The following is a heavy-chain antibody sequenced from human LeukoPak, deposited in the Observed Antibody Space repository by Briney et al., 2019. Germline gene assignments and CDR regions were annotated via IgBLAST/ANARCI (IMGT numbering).Heavy chain of an antibody. CDR2: IYYSGST. Sequence: SQTLSLTCTVSGGSISNGGYYWSWIRQHPGKGLEWIGYIYYSGSTYYNPSLKSRVTISVDTSKNQFSLKLSSVTAADTAVYYCARVTFGGVIVILFDYWGQGTLVTVSS. V-gene: IGHV4-31*03. J-gene: IGHJ4*02. D-gene: IGHD3-16*02. CDR3: ARVTFGGVIVILFDY. CDR1: GGSISNGGYY.